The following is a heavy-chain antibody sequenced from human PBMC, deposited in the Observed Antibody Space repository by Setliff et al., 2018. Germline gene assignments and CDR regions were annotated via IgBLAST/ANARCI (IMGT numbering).Heavy chain of an antibody. J-gene: IGHJ5*02. D-gene: IGHD3-10*01. CDR2: INPIFGTT. V-gene: IGHV1-69*05. CDR3: ARASRFGIVYLDP. CDR1: GGTFSSNG. Sequence: VKVSCKASGGTFSSNGISWVRQAPGQGLEWMGGINPIFGTTTYAQKFQGRVTITTDESTSTAYMDLSSLTSDDTAIYYCARASRFGIVYLDPWGQGTLVTVSS.